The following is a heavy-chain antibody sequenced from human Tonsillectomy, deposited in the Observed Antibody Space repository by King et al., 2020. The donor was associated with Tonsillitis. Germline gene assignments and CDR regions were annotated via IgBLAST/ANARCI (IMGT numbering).Heavy chain of an antibody. CDR3: ARDLMSGDWNDPLGYFDY. CDR1: GFTFSNYA. J-gene: IGHJ4*02. CDR2: ISKDGSEK. Sequence: QVQLVESGAGVVQPGRSLRLSCAASGFTFSNYAMHWVRQAPGKGLEWVAIISKDGSEKYYADSVKGRFTISRDNSKNKMYVQMNSLTADDTAVYYCARDLMSGDWNDPLGYFDYWGQGTLVTVSS. D-gene: IGHD1-1*01. V-gene: IGHV3-30*04.